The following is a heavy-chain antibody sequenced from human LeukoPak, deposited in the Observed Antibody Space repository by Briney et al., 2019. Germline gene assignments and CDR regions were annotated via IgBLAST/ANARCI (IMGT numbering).Heavy chain of an antibody. J-gene: IGHJ4*02. CDR1: GFTFRTYE. CDR3: ARNTPDIFLEG. Sequence: GGSLKLSCSAPGFTFRTYEINWVPQAPGKGLKWLSYISSSSSNIYYADSVKGRFTISRDNAKNSLYLQMNSLRAEDTAVYYCARNTPDIFLEGWGRGTLVTVSS. D-gene: IGHD3-9*01. CDR2: ISSSSSNI. V-gene: IGHV3-21*05.